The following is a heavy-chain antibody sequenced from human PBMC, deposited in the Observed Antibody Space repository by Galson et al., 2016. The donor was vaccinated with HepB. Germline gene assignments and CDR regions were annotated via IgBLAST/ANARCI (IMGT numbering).Heavy chain of an antibody. CDR2: ISSSGNSM. V-gene: IGHV3-11*01. CDR1: GFTFSDYY. J-gene: IGHJ3*01. D-gene: IGHD4-17*01. CDR3: ARDLPDDSVEYFDVFDL. Sequence: SLRLSCAASGFTFSDYYMNWIRQAPGKGLKWISYISSSGNSMLYADSVRGRFTISRDNAEKSLYLQMSNLRAEDTAVYYCARDLPDDSVEYFDVFDLWGQGTMVTVSS.